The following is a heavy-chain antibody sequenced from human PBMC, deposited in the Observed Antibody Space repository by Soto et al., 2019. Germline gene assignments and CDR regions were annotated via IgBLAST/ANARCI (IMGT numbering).Heavy chain of an antibody. J-gene: IGHJ4*02. CDR1: GGSFSGYY. Sequence: SETLSLTCAVYGGSFSGYYWSWIRQPPGKGLEWIGEINHRGSRNYNPSLKSRVTISVDTSKNQFSLELSSVTAADTAVYYCAREISGSIWYIDYWGQGTLVTVSS. D-gene: IGHD6-13*01. V-gene: IGHV4-34*01. CDR2: INHRGSR. CDR3: AREISGSIWYIDY.